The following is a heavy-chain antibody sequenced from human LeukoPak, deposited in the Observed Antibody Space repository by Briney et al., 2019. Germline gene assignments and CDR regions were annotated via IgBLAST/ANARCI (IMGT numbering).Heavy chain of an antibody. CDR1: GSTFDDYA. CDR2: ISGDGGST. V-gene: IGHV3-43*02. Sequence: PGGSLRLSCAASGSTFDDYAMHWVRQAPGKGLEWVSLISGDGGSTYYADSVKGRFTISRDYSKSSLYLQMNSLRTEDTALYYCAKDMSGYSGYDYWGQGTLVTVSS. D-gene: IGHD5-12*01. J-gene: IGHJ4*02. CDR3: AKDMSGYSGYDY.